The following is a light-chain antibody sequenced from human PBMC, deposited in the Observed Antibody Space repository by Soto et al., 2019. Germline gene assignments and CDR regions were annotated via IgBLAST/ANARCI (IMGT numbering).Light chain of an antibody. J-gene: IGKJ2*01. Sequence: DIVMTQSPDSLAVSLGERATINCKSSQSVLYSSNNKNYLAWYHQKPGQPPKLLIYWASTRESGVPDRFSGSGSGTDFTLTISSLQAEDMAVYYCQQYYTTLYTFGQGTKLEIK. CDR1: QSVLYSSNNKNY. CDR2: WAS. V-gene: IGKV4-1*01. CDR3: QQYYTTLYT.